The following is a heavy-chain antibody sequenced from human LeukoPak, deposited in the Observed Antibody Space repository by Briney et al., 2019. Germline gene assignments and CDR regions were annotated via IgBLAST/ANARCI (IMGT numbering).Heavy chain of an antibody. Sequence: GWSLRLSCAGSGFTFDEYAMHWGRQAPGKGLEVVSGIHWNSDIVGYADSVKGRFTISRDNAKNSLYLQMNSLRAEDTALYYCAKGTDGSFDLWGQGTLVTVSS. CDR2: IHWNSDIV. CDR1: GFTFDEYA. V-gene: IGHV3-9*01. D-gene: IGHD1-1*01. J-gene: IGHJ4*02. CDR3: AKGTDGSFDL.